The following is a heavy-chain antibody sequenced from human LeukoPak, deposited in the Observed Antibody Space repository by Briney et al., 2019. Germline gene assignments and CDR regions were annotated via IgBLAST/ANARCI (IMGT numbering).Heavy chain of an antibody. D-gene: IGHD2-15*01. J-gene: IGHJ3*02. CDR1: GYTFTVYY. V-gene: IGHV1-2*02. CDR2: INPNSGGT. CDR3: AREARYCSGGSCYSDAFDI. Sequence: ASVKVSCKASGYTFTVYYMHWVRQAPGQGLEWMGWINPNSGGTNYAQKFQGRVTMTRDTSISTAYMELSRLRSDDTAVYYCAREARYCSGGSCYSDAFDIWGQGTMVTVSS.